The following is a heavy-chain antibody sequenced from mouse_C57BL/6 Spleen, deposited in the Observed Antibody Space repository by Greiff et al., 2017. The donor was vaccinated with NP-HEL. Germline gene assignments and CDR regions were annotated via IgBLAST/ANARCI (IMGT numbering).Heavy chain of an antibody. CDR3: ARGDYYGSSYNWYFDV. J-gene: IGHJ1*03. D-gene: IGHD1-1*01. Sequence: QVHVKQPGAELVKPGASVKLSCKASGYTFTSYWMQWVKQRPGQGLEWIGEIDPSDSYTNYNQKFKGKATLTVDKSSSTAYMQLSSLTSEDSAVYYCARGDYYGSSYNWYFDVWGTGTTV. CDR1: GYTFTSYW. V-gene: IGHV1-50*01. CDR2: IDPSDSYT.